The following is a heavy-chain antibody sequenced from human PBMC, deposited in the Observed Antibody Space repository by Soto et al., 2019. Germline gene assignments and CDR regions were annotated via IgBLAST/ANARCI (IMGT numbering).Heavy chain of an antibody. CDR2: INPYNANV. V-gene: IGHV1-18*04. Sequence: QVQLVQSGAEVKKPGASVKVSCKTSGYTFTNHGINWVRQAPGQGLEWMGWINPYNANVNYAQKLKGQVTMTTDTSTSTAYTDLRSLTSDATAVYYCARDRVAGIWGDAFDIWGQGTMVTVSS. CDR1: GYTFTNHG. CDR3: ARDRVAGIWGDAFDI. J-gene: IGHJ3*02. D-gene: IGHD3-16*01.